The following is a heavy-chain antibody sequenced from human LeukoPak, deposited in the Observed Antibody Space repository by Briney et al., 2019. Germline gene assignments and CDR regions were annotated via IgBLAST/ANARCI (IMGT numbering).Heavy chain of an antibody. CDR2: INPSGGST. V-gene: IGHV1-46*01. D-gene: IGHD1-26*01. CDR3: ARSVGEAETFDY. J-gene: IGHJ4*02. CDR1: GYTFTSYY. Sequence: ASVKVSCKASGYTFTSYYMHWVRQAPGQGLEWMGIINPSGGSTSYAQKFQGRVTMTRDMSTSTVYMELSSLRSEDTAVYYCARSVGEAETFDYGGQGTLVTVSS.